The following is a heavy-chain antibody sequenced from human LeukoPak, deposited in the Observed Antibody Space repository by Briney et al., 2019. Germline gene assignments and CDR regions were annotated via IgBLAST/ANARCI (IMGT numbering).Heavy chain of an antibody. CDR2: IYYSGGT. J-gene: IGHJ4*02. CDR1: GGSISNYY. CDR3: ARLAVAGKWVDY. V-gene: IGHV4-59*08. D-gene: IGHD6-19*01. Sequence: PSETLSLTCTVSGGSISNYYWSWIRQPPGKGLEWIGNIYYSGGTKYSPSLESRVTISVDTSKNQFSLKLTSVTAADTAVYYCARLAVAGKWVDYWGQGTLVTVSS.